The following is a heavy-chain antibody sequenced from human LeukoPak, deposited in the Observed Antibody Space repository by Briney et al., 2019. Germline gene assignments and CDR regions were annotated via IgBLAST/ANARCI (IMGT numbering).Heavy chain of an antibody. J-gene: IGHJ6*03. Sequence: ASVKVSCKASGYTFTSYDINWVRQATGQGPEWMGWMNPNSGNTGYAQKFQGRVTITRNTSISTAYMELSSLRSEDTAVYYCARGLSGWYYYYYMDVWGKGTTVTVSS. V-gene: IGHV1-8*03. CDR2: MNPNSGNT. CDR3: ARGLSGWYYYYYMDV. D-gene: IGHD6-19*01. CDR1: GYTFTSYD.